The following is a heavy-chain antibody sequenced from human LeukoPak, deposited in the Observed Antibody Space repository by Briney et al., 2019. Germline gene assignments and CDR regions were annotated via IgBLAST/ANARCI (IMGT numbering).Heavy chain of an antibody. CDR3: ARVRGSGDYYYYGMDV. CDR2: INPNSGGT. Sequence: ASVKVSRKASGYTFTGYYMHWVRQAPGQGLEWMGWINPNSGGTNYAQKFQGRVTMTRDTSISTAYMELSRLRSDDTAVYYCARVRGSGDYYYYGMDVWGQGTTVTVSS. J-gene: IGHJ6*02. D-gene: IGHD3-10*01. CDR1: GYTFTGYY. V-gene: IGHV1-2*02.